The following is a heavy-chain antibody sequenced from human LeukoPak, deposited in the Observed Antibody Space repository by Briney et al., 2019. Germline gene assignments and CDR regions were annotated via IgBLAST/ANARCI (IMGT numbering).Heavy chain of an antibody. CDR3: ARHYGP. V-gene: IGHV6-1*01. CDR1: GDSVSSNIPA. Sequence: SQTLSVTCVLSGDSVSSNIPAWKWIRQSPSRGLEWLGRTYYRSKWYSYSAVSVKSRIIINPDTSKNQFSLKLNSVTAADTAVYYCARHYGPWGQGTLVTVSS. CDR2: TYYRSKWYS. D-gene: IGHD3-16*01. J-gene: IGHJ5*02.